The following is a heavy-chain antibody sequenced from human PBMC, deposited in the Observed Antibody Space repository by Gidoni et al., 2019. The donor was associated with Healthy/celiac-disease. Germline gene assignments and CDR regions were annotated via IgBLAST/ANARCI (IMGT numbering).Heavy chain of an antibody. Sequence: QVQLVESGGGVVPPGRSLRLSCAASGFTFRSYGMHWVRQAPGKGLEWVAVISYDGSNKYYADSVKGRFTISRDNSKNTLYLQMNSLRAEDTAVYYCAKDLEQQLDATYYFDYWGQGTLVTVSS. CDR2: ISYDGSNK. V-gene: IGHV3-30*18. J-gene: IGHJ4*02. CDR1: GFTFRSYG. D-gene: IGHD6-13*01. CDR3: AKDLEQQLDATYYFDY.